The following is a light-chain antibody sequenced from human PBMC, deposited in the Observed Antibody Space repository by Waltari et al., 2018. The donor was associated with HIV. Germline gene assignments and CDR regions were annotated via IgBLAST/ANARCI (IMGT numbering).Light chain of an antibody. V-gene: IGLV3-19*01. Sequence: SSELTQDPAVSVALGQTVRITCQADSPRSYYASWYQQKPGQAPVLVSYGKNNRPSGIPDRFSGSSSGNTASLTITGAQAEDEADYYCNSRDSSGNLVVFGGGTKLTVL. CDR1: SPRSYY. CDR2: GKN. CDR3: NSRDSSGNLVV. J-gene: IGLJ2*01.